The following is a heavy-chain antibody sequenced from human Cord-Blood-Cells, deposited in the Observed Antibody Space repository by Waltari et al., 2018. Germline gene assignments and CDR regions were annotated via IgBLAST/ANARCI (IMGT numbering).Heavy chain of an antibody. J-gene: IGHJ3*02. V-gene: IGHV6-1*01. D-gene: IGHD3-9*01. CDR1: GDSVSSNSAA. CDR3: AAQAYYDILTGYYAFDI. Sequence: QVQLQQSGPGLVKPSQTLSLTCAISGDSVSSNSAAWNWIRQSPSRGLEWLGRTYYRSKWYNDYAVSLKSRITINPDTSKNQFSLQLNSVTPEDTAVYYYAAQAYYDILTGYYAFDIWGQGTMVTVSS. CDR2: TYYRSKWYN.